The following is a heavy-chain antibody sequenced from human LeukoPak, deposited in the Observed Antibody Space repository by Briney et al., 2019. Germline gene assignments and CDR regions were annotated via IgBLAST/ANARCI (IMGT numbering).Heavy chain of an antibody. CDR3: ARFGSYFEY. V-gene: IGHV4-59*02. CDR2: IYYSGST. D-gene: IGHD3-10*01. CDR1: GGSVNSYY. Sequence: PSETLSLTCTVSGGSVNSYYWSWIRQPPGKGLEWIGHIYYSGSTKNNPSLKSRVTMTVDTSKNQFSLKLSSVTAADTAMCFCARFGSYFEYWGQGTLVTVSS. J-gene: IGHJ4*02.